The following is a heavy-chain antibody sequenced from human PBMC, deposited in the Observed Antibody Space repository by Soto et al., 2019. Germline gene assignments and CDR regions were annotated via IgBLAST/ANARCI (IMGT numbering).Heavy chain of an antibody. Sequence: GESLKISCKGSGYSFTSYWISWVRQMPGKGLEWMGRIDPSDSYTNYSPSFQGHVTMSADKSISTAYLQWSSLKASDTAMYYCARDPSSWLVYYYGMDVWGQGTTVTVSS. CDR1: GYSFTSYW. J-gene: IGHJ6*02. V-gene: IGHV5-10-1*01. D-gene: IGHD6-13*01. CDR2: IDPSDSYT. CDR3: ARDPSSWLVYYYGMDV.